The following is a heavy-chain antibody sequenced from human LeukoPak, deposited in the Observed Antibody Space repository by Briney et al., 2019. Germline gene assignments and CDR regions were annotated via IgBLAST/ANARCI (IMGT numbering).Heavy chain of an antibody. CDR2: ISYHGRDT. CDR1: GVTFSSFA. V-gene: IGHV3-30*04. Sequence: PGGSLRLSCAASGVTFSSFAMHWVRQAPGKGLEWVAVISYHGRDTYYADSVKGRFTISRDNSKNTLYLQLNSLGAEDTAVYYCASWRGSGNYGGYFDYWGQGILVTVSS. J-gene: IGHJ4*02. CDR3: ASWRGSGNYGGYFDY. D-gene: IGHD3-10*01.